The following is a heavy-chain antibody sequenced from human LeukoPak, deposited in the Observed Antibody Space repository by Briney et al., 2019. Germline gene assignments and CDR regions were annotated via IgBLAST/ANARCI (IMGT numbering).Heavy chain of an antibody. D-gene: IGHD3-22*01. CDR2: ISAYSGNT. Sequence: ASVKVSCKASGYTFTNYGISWVRQAPGQGLEWMGWISAYSGNTNYAQKLQGRVTMTTDTSTSTAYMELRSLRSDDTAMYYCALDYYDTSVYYSYWGQGTLVTVSS. CDR3: ALDYYDTSVYYSY. CDR1: GYTFTNYG. J-gene: IGHJ4*02. V-gene: IGHV1-18*01.